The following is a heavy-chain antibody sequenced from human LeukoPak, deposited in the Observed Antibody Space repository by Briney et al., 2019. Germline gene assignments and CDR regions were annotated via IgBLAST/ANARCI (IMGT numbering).Heavy chain of an antibody. Sequence: TPGGSLRLSCAASGFTFSSYSMSWVRQAPGKGLEWVSSISSSSSYIYYADSVKGRFTISRDNAKNSLYLQMNSLRAEDTAVYYCARAGGSYDAFDIWGQGTMVTVSS. J-gene: IGHJ3*02. D-gene: IGHD2-15*01. CDR3: ARAGGSYDAFDI. CDR1: GFTFSSYS. V-gene: IGHV3-21*01. CDR2: ISSSSSYI.